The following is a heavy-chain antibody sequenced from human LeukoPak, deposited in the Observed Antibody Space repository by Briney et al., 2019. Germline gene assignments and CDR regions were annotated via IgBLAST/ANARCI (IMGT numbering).Heavy chain of an antibody. CDR3: AKGSPSYYYDSSGYYWGSGNYFDY. CDR2: ISGSGGST. Sequence: GGSLRLSCAASGFTFSSYAMSWVRQAPGKGLEWVSAISGSGGSTYYADSVKGRSTISRDNSKNTLYLQMNSLRAEDTAVYYCAKGSPSYYYDSSGYYWGSGNYFDYWGQGTLVTVSS. J-gene: IGHJ4*02. D-gene: IGHD3-22*01. V-gene: IGHV3-23*01. CDR1: GFTFSSYA.